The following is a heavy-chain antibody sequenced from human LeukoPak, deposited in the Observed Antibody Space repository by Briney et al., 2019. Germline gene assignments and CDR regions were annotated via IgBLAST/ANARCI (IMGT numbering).Heavy chain of an antibody. V-gene: IGHV3-33*01. CDR3: ARGIPQTGVMLDY. Sequence: GGSLRLSCEASGFTLSGNGMHWVHKAPGKGLRWGPVIWYDGSNKYYADSVKSRVTTSRDNSNNTLYLQMNSLRAGDTAVYYCARGIPQTGVMLDYWGQGTLVTVPS. CDR1: GFTLSGNG. D-gene: IGHD2-21*01. CDR2: IWYDGSNK. J-gene: IGHJ4*02.